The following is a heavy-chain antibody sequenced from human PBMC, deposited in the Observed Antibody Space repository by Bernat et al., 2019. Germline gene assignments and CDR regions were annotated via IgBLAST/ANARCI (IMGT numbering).Heavy chain of an antibody. D-gene: IGHD2-2*01. J-gene: IGHJ4*02. Sequence: QVQLVESGGGLVKPGGSLRLSCAASGFTFSDYYMSWIRQAPGKGLDWVSYISSSSSYTNYADSVKGRFTISRDNSKNTLYLQMNSLRAEDTAVYYCAREPADCSSTSCYFDYWGQGTLVTVSS. V-gene: IGHV3-11*05. CDR1: GFTFSDYY. CDR2: ISSSSSYT. CDR3: AREPADCSSTSCYFDY.